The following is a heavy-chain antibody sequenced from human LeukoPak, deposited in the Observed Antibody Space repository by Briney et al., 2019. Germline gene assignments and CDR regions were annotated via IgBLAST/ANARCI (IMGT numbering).Heavy chain of an antibody. CDR1: GYSFTSYW. D-gene: IGHD3-10*01. CDR2: IDPSDSYT. Sequence: GESLKISCKGSGYSFTSYWISWVRQVPGKGLEWMGRIDPSDSYTNYSPSFQGHVTISADKSISTAYLQWSSLKASDTAMYYCARTYYYGSGIKKGIDYWGQGTLVTVSS. J-gene: IGHJ4*02. CDR3: ARTYYYGSGIKKGIDY. V-gene: IGHV5-10-1*01.